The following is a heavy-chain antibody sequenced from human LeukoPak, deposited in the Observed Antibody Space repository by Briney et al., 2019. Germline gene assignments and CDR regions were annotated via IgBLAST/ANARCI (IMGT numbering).Heavy chain of an antibody. D-gene: IGHD3-3*01. CDR3: AKDHYWSIDY. CDR1: GFTFSDYY. Sequence: PGGSLRLSCAASGFTFSDYYMSWIRHAPGQGLVWVSRIKGDGISTNYADSVKGRFTISRDIAKNTLYLQMNSLRAEDTGVYYCAKDHYWSIDYWGRGTLVTVSS. V-gene: IGHV3-74*01. CDR2: IKGDGIST. J-gene: IGHJ4*02.